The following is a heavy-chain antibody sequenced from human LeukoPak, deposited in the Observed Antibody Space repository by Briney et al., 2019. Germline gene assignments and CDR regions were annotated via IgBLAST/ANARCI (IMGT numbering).Heavy chain of an antibody. CDR1: GGSFSGYY. CDR2: INHSGST. D-gene: IGHD3-10*01. V-gene: IGHV4-34*01. Sequence: PSETLSLTCAAYGGSFSGYYWSWIRQPPGKGLEWIGEINHSGSTNYNPSLKSRVTISVDTSKNQFSLKLSSVTAADTAVYYCARGHYYGSGREFDYWGQGTLVTVSS. J-gene: IGHJ4*02. CDR3: ARGHYYGSGREFDY.